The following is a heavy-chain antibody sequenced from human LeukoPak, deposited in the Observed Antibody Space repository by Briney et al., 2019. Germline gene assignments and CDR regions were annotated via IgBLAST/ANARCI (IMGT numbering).Heavy chain of an antibody. V-gene: IGHV1-69*13. D-gene: IGHD2-15*01. CDR1: GGTFSSYA. Sequence: SVKVSCKASGGTFSSYAISWVRQAPGQGLEWMGGIIPIFGTANYAQKFQGRVTITADESTSTAYMELSSLRSEDTAVYYCAKDASLKGYCSGGSCYPPYYYYYYMDVWGKGTTVTISS. J-gene: IGHJ6*03. CDR2: IIPIFGTA. CDR3: AKDASLKGYCSGGSCYPPYYYYYYMDV.